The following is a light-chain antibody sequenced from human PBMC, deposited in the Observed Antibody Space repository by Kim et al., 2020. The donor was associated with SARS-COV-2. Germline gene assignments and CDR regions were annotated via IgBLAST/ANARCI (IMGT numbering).Light chain of an antibody. CDR3: QTWGTGPVV. Sequence: SVKLTCTLSSGHSSYAIAWHQQQPEKGPRYLMKLNSDGSHSKGDGIPDRFSGSSSGAERYLTISSLQSEDEADYYCQTWGTGPVVFGGGTKLTVL. CDR2: LNSDGSH. CDR1: SGHSSYA. V-gene: IGLV4-69*01. J-gene: IGLJ2*01.